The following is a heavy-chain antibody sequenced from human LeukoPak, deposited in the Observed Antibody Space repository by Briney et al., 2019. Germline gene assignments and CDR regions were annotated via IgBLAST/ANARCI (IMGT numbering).Heavy chain of an antibody. V-gene: IGHV4-4*02. CDR2: IYHSGRT. D-gene: IGHD3-10*01. CDR1: GGSIISGNW. CDR3: ARTTMVRGTYYMDV. Sequence: SETLSLTCAVSGGSIISGNWWSWVRPPPGKGLEWIGEIYHSGRTNYNPSLKSRVTISLDKSKNQFSLKLSSVTAADTAVYYCARTTMVRGTYYMDVWGKGTTVTVSS. J-gene: IGHJ6*03.